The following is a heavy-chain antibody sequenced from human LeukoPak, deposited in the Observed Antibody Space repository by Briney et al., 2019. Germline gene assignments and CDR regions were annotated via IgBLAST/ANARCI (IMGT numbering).Heavy chain of an antibody. CDR1: GYTFTSYY. CDR2: INPSGGST. D-gene: IGHD5-18*01. J-gene: IGHJ4*02. Sequence: GASVTVSCTASGYTFTSYYMHWVRQAPGQGLEWMGIINPSGGSTSYAQKFQGRVTMTRDTSTSTVYMELSSLRSEDTAVYYCARGEERHYGYGYWGQGTLVTVSS. V-gene: IGHV1-46*01. CDR3: ARGEERHYGYGY.